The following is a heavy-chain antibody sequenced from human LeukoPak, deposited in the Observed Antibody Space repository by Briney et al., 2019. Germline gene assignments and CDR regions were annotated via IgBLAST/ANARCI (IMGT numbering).Heavy chain of an antibody. Sequence: GGSLRLSCAASGFTFSSYGMHWVRQAPGKGLEWVAVISYDGSNKYYADSVKGRFTISRDNSKNSLYLQMNSLRAEDTAVYYCARDSSDNHYYYGMDVWGQGTTVTVSS. CDR1: GFTFSSYG. V-gene: IGHV3-30*03. CDR2: ISYDGSNK. CDR3: ARDSSDNHYYYGMDV. J-gene: IGHJ6*02. D-gene: IGHD1-1*01.